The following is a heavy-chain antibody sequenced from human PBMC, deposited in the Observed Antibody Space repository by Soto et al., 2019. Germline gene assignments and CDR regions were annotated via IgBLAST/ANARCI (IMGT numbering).Heavy chain of an antibody. D-gene: IGHD6-13*01. CDR3: ASTYSTSWYWFDP. CDR2: IFSNDEK. CDR1: GFSLSNAGLG. J-gene: IGHJ5*02. Sequence: QVTVKESGPVLVKPTETLTRTCTVSGFSLSNAGLGVSWIRQPPGKALEWLAHIFSNDEKSYSTSLKSRLTISKDISKSQVVLTMTNMDPVDTATYYCASTYSTSWYWFDPWGQGTLVTVSS. V-gene: IGHV2-26*04.